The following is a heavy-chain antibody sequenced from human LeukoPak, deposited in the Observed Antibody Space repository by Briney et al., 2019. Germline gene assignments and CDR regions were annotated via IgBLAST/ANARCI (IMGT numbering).Heavy chain of an antibody. J-gene: IGHJ3*02. D-gene: IGHD3-16*02. CDR3: ARVSIEPGAFDI. V-gene: IGHV4-31*03. CDR2: IYYSGST. Sequence: PSQTLSLTCTVSGGSISSGGYYWSWIRQHPGKGLEWIGYIYYSGSTYYNPSLKSRVTISVDTSKNQFSLKLSSVTAADTAVYYCARVSIEPGAFDIWGQGTMVTDSS. CDR1: GGSISSGGYY.